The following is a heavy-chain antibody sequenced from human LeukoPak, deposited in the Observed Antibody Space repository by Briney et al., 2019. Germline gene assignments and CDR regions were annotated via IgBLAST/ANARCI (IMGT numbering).Heavy chain of an antibody. J-gene: IGHJ3*02. CDR1: GDSISRSSDY. Sequence: PWETLSLTCTVSGDSISRSSDYWGWIRQPPGKGPEWIGGVYYIGSTFYNPSLKSRLTISIDTSKNQFSLKLRSVTAADTAVYYCAREDAEQMDNSFDIWGQGTMVTVSS. CDR3: AREDAEQMDNSFDI. CDR2: VYYIGST. V-gene: IGHV4-39*07. D-gene: IGHD5-24*01.